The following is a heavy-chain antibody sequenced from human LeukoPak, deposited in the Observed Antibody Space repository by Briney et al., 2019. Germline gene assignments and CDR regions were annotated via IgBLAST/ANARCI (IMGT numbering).Heavy chain of an antibody. D-gene: IGHD6-13*01. J-gene: IGHJ6*02. CDR2: IIPILGIA. CDR1: GGTFSSYA. V-gene: IGHV1-69*04. CDR3: ARGLLIRKSIAAAGTGMDV. Sequence: ASVKVSCKASGGTFSSYAISWVRRAPGQGLEWMGRIIPILGIANYAQKFQGRVTITADKSTSTAYMELSSLRSEDTAVYYCARGLLIRKSIAAAGTGMDVWGQGTTVTVSS.